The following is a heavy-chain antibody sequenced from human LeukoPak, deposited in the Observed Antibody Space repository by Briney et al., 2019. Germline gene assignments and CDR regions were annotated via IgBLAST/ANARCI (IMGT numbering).Heavy chain of an antibody. V-gene: IGHV4-61*02. Sequence: PSRTLSLTCTVSGGSISSGSYYWSWIRQPAGKGLEWIGRIYTSGSTNYNPSLKSRVTISVDTSKNQFSLKLSSVTAADTAVYYCARVRPSAYGDYGDAFDIWGQGTMVTVSS. D-gene: IGHD4-17*01. J-gene: IGHJ3*02. CDR2: IYTSGST. CDR3: ARVRPSAYGDYGDAFDI. CDR1: GGSISSGSYY.